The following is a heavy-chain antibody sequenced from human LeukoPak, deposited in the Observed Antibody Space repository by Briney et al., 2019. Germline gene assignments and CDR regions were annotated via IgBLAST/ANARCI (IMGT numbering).Heavy chain of an antibody. CDR2: IYYSGST. Sequence: PSETLSLTCTVSGGSISSYYWSWIRQPPGKGLEWIGYIYYSGSTNYNPSLKSRVTISVDTSKNQFSLKLSSVTAADTAVYYCARGRALRFLEWLFLDYWGQGTLVTVSS. J-gene: IGHJ4*02. D-gene: IGHD3-3*01. CDR1: GGSISSYY. V-gene: IGHV4-59*01. CDR3: ARGRALRFLEWLFLDY.